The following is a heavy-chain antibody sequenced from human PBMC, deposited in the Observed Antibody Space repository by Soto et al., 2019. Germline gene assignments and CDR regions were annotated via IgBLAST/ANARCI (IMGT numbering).Heavy chain of an antibody. Sequence: QPQLQESGPGLVKPSETLSLTCTVSGGSISSSSYYWGWIRQPPGKGLEWIGSIYYSGSTYYNPSLKSRVTISVDTSKNQFSLKLSSVTAADTAVFYCATTHHYYDTSGLDAFDIWGQGTMVTVSS. V-gene: IGHV4-39*01. D-gene: IGHD3-22*01. J-gene: IGHJ3*02. CDR1: GGSISSSSYY. CDR2: IYYSGST. CDR3: ATTHHYYDTSGLDAFDI.